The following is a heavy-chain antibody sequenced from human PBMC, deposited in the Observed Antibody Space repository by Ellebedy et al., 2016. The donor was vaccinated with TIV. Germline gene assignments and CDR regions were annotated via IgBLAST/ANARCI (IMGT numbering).Heavy chain of an antibody. CDR1: GYTLTELS. CDR3: ETGDPGFDY. V-gene: IGHV1-24*01. Sequence: AASVKASCKVSGYTLTELSMHWVRQAPGKGLEWMGGFDPEDGETIYAQKFQGRVTMTEDTSTDTAYMELSSLRSEDTAVYYCETGDPGFDYWGQGTLVTVSS. CDR2: FDPEDGET. D-gene: IGHD5-24*01. J-gene: IGHJ4*02.